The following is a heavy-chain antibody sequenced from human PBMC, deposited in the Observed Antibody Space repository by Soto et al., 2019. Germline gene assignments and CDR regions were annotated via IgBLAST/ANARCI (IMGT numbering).Heavy chain of an antibody. V-gene: IGHV4-30-2*01. CDR3: AREVTIPDLNYYGMDV. CDR1: GGSISSGGYS. Sequence: SETLSLSCAVSGGSISSGGYSWSWIRQPPGKGLEWIGYIYHSGSTYYNPSLKSRVTISVDRSKNQFSLKLSSVTAADTAVYYCAREVTIPDLNYYGMDVWGQGTTVTVSS. CDR2: IYHSGST. J-gene: IGHJ6*02. D-gene: IGHD3-3*01.